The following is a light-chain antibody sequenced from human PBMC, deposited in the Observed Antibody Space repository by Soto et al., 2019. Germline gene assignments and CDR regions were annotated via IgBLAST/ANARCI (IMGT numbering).Light chain of an antibody. CDR1: SSNIGSNP. CDR2: SNN. CDR3: AAWDDSLNGHVV. V-gene: IGLV1-44*01. Sequence: QSVLTQPPSASGTPGQRVTISCSGSSSNIGSNPVNWYQQLPGTAPKLLIYSNNERPSGVPDRFSGSKSGTSASLAISGLQSEDEAYYYCAAWDDSLNGHVVFGGGTKLTVL. J-gene: IGLJ2*01.